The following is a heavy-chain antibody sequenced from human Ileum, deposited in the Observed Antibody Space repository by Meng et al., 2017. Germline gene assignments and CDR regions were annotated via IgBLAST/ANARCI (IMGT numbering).Heavy chain of an antibody. CDR3: ARRTGEVDLLDY. J-gene: IGHJ4*02. D-gene: IGHD7-27*01. CDR2: ICYSGNT. CDR1: GGSISSSSHC. Sequence: QVQLQESGPGLVKPSETLSLMCTFSGGSISSSSHCCDWIRQPPGKGLEWIGSICYSGNTYYNPSLKSRVSMSVDTSKKQISLKLNSVTAADTAVYYCARRTGEVDLLDYWGQGTLVTVSS. V-gene: IGHV4-39*01.